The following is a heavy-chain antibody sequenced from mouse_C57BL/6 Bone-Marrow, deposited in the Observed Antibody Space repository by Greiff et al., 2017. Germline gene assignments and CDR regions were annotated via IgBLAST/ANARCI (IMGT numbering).Heavy chain of an antibody. CDR1: GYPFTSYW. D-gene: IGHD1-2*01. V-gene: IGHV1-64*01. Sequence: QVQLQQPGAELVKPGASVKLSCKASGYPFTSYWMHWVKQRPGQGLEWIGMIHPNSGSTNYNEKFKSKATLTVDKSSSTAYMQLSSLTSEDSAVYYCARDYYGLFDYWGQGTTLTVSS. CDR3: ARDYYGLFDY. J-gene: IGHJ2*01. CDR2: IHPNSGST.